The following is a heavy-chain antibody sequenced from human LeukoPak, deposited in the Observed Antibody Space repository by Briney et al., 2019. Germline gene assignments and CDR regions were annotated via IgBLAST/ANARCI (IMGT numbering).Heavy chain of an antibody. Sequence: GGSLRLSCAASGFTFSDYYMSWIRQAPGKGLEWVSYISSSGSTIYYADSVKGRFTISRDNAKNSLYLRMNSLRAEDTAVYYCARGGKFGELLYPPDYWGQGTLVTVSS. CDR3: ARGGKFGELLYPPDY. D-gene: IGHD3-10*01. J-gene: IGHJ4*02. CDR2: ISSSGSTI. V-gene: IGHV3-11*01. CDR1: GFTFSDYY.